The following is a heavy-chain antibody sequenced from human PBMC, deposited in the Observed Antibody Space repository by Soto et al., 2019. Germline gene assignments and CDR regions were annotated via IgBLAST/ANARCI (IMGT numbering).Heavy chain of an antibody. CDR2: MSYDGSAK. Sequence: QVPLVDSGGGVVQPVRSLRLSCAGSGFIFSNNGMHWVRQAPGKGLEWVAFMSYDGSAKFYADSVKGRFTISRDNSKSTLFLHMSNLRAEDKDMYYCAIARVADAALAHWGQGTLVTVSS. D-gene: IGHD6-6*01. CDR3: AIARVADAALAH. CDR1: GFIFSNNG. V-gene: IGHV3-30*03. J-gene: IGHJ4*02.